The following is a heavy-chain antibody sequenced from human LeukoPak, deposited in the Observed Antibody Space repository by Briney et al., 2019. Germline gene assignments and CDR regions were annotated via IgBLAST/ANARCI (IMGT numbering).Heavy chain of an antibody. CDR2: IYYSGST. CDR3: ARQKLYSFDI. Sequence: SETLSLTCTVSGGSISGYYWSWIRQPPGKGLEWIGYIYYSGSTNYNPSLKSRVTISVDTSKNQFSLKLSSVTAADTAVYYCARQKLYSFDIWGQGTMVTVSS. J-gene: IGHJ3*02. CDR1: GGSISGYY. V-gene: IGHV4-59*08. D-gene: IGHD1-1*01.